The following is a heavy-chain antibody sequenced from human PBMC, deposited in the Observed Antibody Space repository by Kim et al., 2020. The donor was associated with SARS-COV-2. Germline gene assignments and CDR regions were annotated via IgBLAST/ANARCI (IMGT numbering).Heavy chain of an antibody. CDR3: ARSSRFNWFDP. J-gene: IGHJ5*02. Sequence: SETLSLTCTVSGGSISSSSYYWGWIRQPPGKGLEWIGSIYYSGSTYYNPSLKSRVTISVDTSKNQFSLKLSSVTAADTAVYYCARSSRFNWFDPWGQGTLVTVSS. V-gene: IGHV4-39*07. CDR1: GGSISSSSYY. CDR2: IYYSGST. D-gene: IGHD2-15*01.